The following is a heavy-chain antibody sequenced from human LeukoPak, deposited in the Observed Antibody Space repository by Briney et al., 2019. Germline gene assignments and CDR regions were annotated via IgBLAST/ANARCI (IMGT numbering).Heavy chain of an antibody. Sequence: GGSLRLSCVASGFTFSSYSMNWVRQAPGKGLEWVSSISSSSSYIYYADSVKGRFTISRDNAKNSLYLQMNSLRAEDTAVYYCARFGADIAARPLDYWGQGTLVTVSS. V-gene: IGHV3-21*01. J-gene: IGHJ4*02. CDR3: ARFGADIAARPLDY. CDR1: GFTFSSYS. CDR2: ISSSSSYI. D-gene: IGHD6-6*01.